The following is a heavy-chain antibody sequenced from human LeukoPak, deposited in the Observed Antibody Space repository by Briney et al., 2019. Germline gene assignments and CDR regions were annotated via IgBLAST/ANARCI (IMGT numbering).Heavy chain of an antibody. D-gene: IGHD3-22*01. Sequence: SVKVSCKASGGTFSSYAISWVRQAPGQGLEWMGRIIPILGIANYAQKFQGRVTITADKSTSTAYMGLSSLRSEDTAVYYCALERDYYDSSGYYLDWGQGTLVTVSS. J-gene: IGHJ4*02. CDR2: IIPILGIA. CDR3: ALERDYYDSSGYYLD. V-gene: IGHV1-69*04. CDR1: GGTFSSYA.